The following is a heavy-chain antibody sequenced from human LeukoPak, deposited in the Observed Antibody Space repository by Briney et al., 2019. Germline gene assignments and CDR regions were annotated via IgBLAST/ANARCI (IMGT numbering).Heavy chain of an antibody. V-gene: IGHV3-23*01. CDR1: GFTFTTYA. J-gene: IGHJ4*02. D-gene: IGHD3-10*01. Sequence: PGGSLRLSCAASGFTFTTYAMSWVRQAPGKGLEWVSGISGSGGSTYYADSVEGRFTISRDNSKNTLYLQMNSLRAEDTAAYYCAKEGDYGSPPYYFDYWGQGTLVTVSS. CDR2: ISGSGGST. CDR3: AKEGDYGSPPYYFDY.